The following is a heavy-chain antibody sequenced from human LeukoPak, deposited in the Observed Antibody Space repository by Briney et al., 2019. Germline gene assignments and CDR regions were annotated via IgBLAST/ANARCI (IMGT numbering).Heavy chain of an antibody. CDR3: TKGSTRDRLHLCYFDY. Sequence: GGSLRLSCAASGFTFSSYAMSWVRQAPGKGLEWVSAISGSGGSTYYADSVKGRFTVSRDNSKNTLYLQMNSLRAEDTAVYYCTKGSTRDRLHLCYFDYWGQGTLVTVSS. D-gene: IGHD3-10*01. V-gene: IGHV3-23*01. J-gene: IGHJ4*02. CDR1: GFTFSSYA. CDR2: ISGSGGST.